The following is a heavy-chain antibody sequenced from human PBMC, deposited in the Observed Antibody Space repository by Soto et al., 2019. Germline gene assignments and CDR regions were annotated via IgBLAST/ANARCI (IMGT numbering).Heavy chain of an antibody. CDR3: VTGRGYCSGGSCYPRDY. CDR2: VNSDGSST. Sequence: EVQLVESGGGLPQPGRSLRLSCVASGLTFSNSWMHWVRQAPGKGLVWVSRVNSDGSSTSYADSVKGRFTISRDNAKNTLYRQMNSLSAEDTAVYYCVTGRGYCSGGSCYPRDYWGQGTLVTVSS. CDR1: GLTFSNSW. D-gene: IGHD2-15*01. J-gene: IGHJ4*02. V-gene: IGHV3-74*01.